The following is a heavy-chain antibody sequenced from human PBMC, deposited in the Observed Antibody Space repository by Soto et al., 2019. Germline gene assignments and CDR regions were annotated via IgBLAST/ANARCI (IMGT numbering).Heavy chain of an antibody. CDR2: IWYDGSNK. Sequence: GGSLRLSCAASGFTFSSYGMHWVRQAPGKGLEWVAVIWYDGSNKYYADSVKGRFTISRDNSRNTLYLQMNSLRAEDTAVYYCARGLDYDSSGYYLDFWGQGALVTVSS. J-gene: IGHJ4*02. D-gene: IGHD3-22*01. CDR3: ARGLDYDSSGYYLDF. CDR1: GFTFSSYG. V-gene: IGHV3-33*01.